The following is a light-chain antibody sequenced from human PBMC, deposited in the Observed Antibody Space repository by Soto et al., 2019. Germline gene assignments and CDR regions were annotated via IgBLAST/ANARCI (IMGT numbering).Light chain of an antibody. J-gene: IGKJ2*01. Sequence: DIQMTQSPSSLSASVGDRVTITCQASHHSSVYLSWFQQKPGKAPNLLIYDASNLESGVPSRFSGGGSGTEFTFTISSLQPEDVGAYFCQQYDNLPYTFGQGTKLEIK. CDR3: QQYDNLPYT. V-gene: IGKV1-33*01. CDR1: HHSSVY. CDR2: DAS.